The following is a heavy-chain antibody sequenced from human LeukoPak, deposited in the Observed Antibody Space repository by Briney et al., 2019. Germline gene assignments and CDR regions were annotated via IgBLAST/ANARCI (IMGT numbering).Heavy chain of an antibody. CDR1: GFTFSSYT. V-gene: IGHV3-23*01. CDR3: AKGSSAGRPYYFDY. J-gene: IGHJ4*02. Sequence: GGSLRLSCAASGFTFSSYTMSWVRQAPGKGLEWVSAISHTSENTYHADSVKGRFTISRDNSKNTLYLQMNSVRAEDTAMYYCAKGSSAGRPYYFDYWGQGTLVTVSS. CDR2: ISHTSENT. D-gene: IGHD3-10*01.